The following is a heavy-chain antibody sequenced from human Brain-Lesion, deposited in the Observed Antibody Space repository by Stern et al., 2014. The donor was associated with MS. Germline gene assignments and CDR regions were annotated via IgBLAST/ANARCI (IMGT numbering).Heavy chain of an antibody. D-gene: IGHD6-19*01. Sequence: QVQLVQSGAEVKKPGGSVKVSCKTSGYSFTGYYIHWVRQAPGQGLEWMGWINADNGDTNFAQKFQGKVTMSSERSINTGFLELNRLTSDDSATYYCARTWRIAVSGTPDYWGQGTLVTVSS. J-gene: IGHJ4*02. CDR1: GYSFTGYY. V-gene: IGHV1-2*02. CDR2: INADNGDT. CDR3: ARTWRIAVSGTPDY.